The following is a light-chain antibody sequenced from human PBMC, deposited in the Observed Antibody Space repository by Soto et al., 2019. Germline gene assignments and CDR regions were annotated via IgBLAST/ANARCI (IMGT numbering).Light chain of an antibody. CDR3: QQYGSSPIT. J-gene: IGKJ5*01. CDR1: QIVSSSY. CDR2: DAS. Sequence: EIVLTQSPATLSLSPGERATLSRAVSQIVSSSYLAWYQQKPGLAPRLLIYDASSRATGIPDRFSGSGSGTDVTLTISRLEPEDFTVYYCQQYGSSPITFGQGTRLEIK. V-gene: IGKV3D-20*01.